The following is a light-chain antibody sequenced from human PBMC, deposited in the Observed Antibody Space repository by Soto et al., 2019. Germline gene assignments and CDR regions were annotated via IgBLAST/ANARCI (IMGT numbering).Light chain of an antibody. Sequence: QSALTQPASVSGSPGQSITISCTGSSSDIGAYNYVSWFQQYPGKAPKLIISEVSNRPSGVSNRFSGSKSGTAASLTISGLQTEYEADYFCFSFTTDWTHVFGNGTKGTVL. CDR3: FSFTTDWTHV. J-gene: IGLJ1*01. V-gene: IGLV2-14*01. CDR2: EVS. CDR1: SSDIGAYNY.